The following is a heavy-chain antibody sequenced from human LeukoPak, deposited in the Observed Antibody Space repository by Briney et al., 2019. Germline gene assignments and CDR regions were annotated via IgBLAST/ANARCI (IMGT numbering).Heavy chain of an antibody. V-gene: IGHV4-34*01. D-gene: IGHD3-10*01. CDR3: ARVSVRGVDY. Sequence: SETLSLTCAVYGVSFSGYYWSWIRQPPGKGLEWIGEINHSGSTNYNPSLKSRVTISVDTSKNQFSLKLSSVTAADTAVYYCARVSVRGVDYWGQGTLVTVSS. CDR1: GVSFSGYY. CDR2: INHSGST. J-gene: IGHJ4*02.